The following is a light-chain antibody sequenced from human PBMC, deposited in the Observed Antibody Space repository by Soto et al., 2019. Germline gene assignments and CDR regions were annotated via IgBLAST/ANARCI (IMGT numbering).Light chain of an antibody. CDR1: QSVTSGY. J-gene: IGKJ5*01. CDR2: GAS. V-gene: IGKV3-20*01. Sequence: IVLTQSPGTLSLSPGEIATLSCRASQSVTSGYLAWYQQQPNQAPRLLIYGASYRATDIPDRFSGGGSGTDFTLTISRLEPEDFAVYYCQHYSSSPPAITFGQGTRLEIK. CDR3: QHYSSSPPAIT.